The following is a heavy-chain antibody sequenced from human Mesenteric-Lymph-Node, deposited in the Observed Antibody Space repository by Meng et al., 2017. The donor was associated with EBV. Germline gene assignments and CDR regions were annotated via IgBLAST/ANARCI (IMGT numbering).Heavy chain of an antibody. CDR3: ARVNEGQWLVRGAFDY. D-gene: IGHD6-19*01. Sequence: LRDPCQDQVKLPGTLHRPCASSSGSVIPSNCWSWVRQPPGKGLEWIGEIYHRGSTNYNPSLTSRVTISVDESKNEFSLSLTSVTAADTAVYFCARVNEGQWLVRGAFDYWGQGTLVTVSS. CDR1: SGSVIPSNC. CDR2: IYHRGST. V-gene: IGHV4-4*01. J-gene: IGHJ4*02.